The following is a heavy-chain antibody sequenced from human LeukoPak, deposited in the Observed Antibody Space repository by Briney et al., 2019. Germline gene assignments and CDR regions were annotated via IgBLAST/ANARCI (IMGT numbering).Heavy chain of an antibody. CDR1: GFTFSDYY. D-gene: IGHD3-22*01. Sequence: GGSLRLSCAASGFTFSDYYMSWIRQAPGKGLEWVSYISSGGSTIYYADSVKGRFTISRDNAKNSLYLRMNSLRAEDTAVYYCARDTYYYDSSGYYYPGGSDCWGQGTLVTVSS. V-gene: IGHV3-11*04. CDR3: ARDTYYYDSSGYYYPGGSDC. CDR2: ISSGGSTI. J-gene: IGHJ4*02.